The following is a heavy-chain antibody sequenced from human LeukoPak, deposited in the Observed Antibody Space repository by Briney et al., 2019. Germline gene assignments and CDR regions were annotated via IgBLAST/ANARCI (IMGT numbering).Heavy chain of an antibody. CDR3: ARDDALGDNALDI. CDR2: ILNDGSQE. CDR1: GFTFSSYG. D-gene: IGHD3-16*01. V-gene: IGHV3-33*01. Sequence: PGRSLRLSCAASGFTFSSYGMHWFRQAPGKGLEWVAVILNDGSQEKYADSVKGRFTISRDNSKNTLFLQMNSLRAEDTAVYYCARDDALGDNALDIWGQGTMVTVSS. J-gene: IGHJ3*02.